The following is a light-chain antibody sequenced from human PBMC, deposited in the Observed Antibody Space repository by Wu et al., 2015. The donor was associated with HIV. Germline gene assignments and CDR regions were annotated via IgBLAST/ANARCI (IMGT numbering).Light chain of an antibody. V-gene: IGKV3-15*01. CDR3: HQYTNWPPRDT. J-gene: IGKJ3*01. CDR1: QNVGGN. CDR2: GAS. Sequence: EIVMTQSPATLSVSPGESVTLSCRASQNVGGNLAWYQQKPGQAPRLLISGASTRATGVPARFSGSGSGTDFTLTISSLQSEDFALYYCHQYTNWPPRDTFGPGTKVDIK.